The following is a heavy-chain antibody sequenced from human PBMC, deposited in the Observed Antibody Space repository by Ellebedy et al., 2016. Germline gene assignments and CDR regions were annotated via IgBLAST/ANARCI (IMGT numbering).Heavy chain of an antibody. D-gene: IGHD2-15*01. CDR3: ARSWGIVGGEPYYMDV. V-gene: IGHV1-46*03. J-gene: IGHJ6*03. CDR1: GYTFTSYY. CDR2: INPSGGST. Sequence: ASVKVSXXASGYTFTSYYMHWVRQAPGQGLEWMGIINPSGGSTSYAQKFQGRVTMTRDTSTSTVYMELSSLRSEDTAVYYCARSWGIVGGEPYYMDVWGKGTTVTVSS.